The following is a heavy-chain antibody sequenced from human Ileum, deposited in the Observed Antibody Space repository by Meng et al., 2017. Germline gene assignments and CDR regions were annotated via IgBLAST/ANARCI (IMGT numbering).Heavy chain of an antibody. CDR3: AREYTTFSSGYDAFAI. CDR1: GFTISSYE. CDR2: ISRDGSTM. V-gene: IGHV3-48*03. Sequence: GESLKISCAASGFTISSYEMNWVRQAPGKGLEWVSHISRDGSTMYNADAVKGRFTISRDNDKNTLYLQMNSLRVEDTAEYYCAREYTTFSSGYDAFAIWGQGTVVTVSS. D-gene: IGHD2/OR15-2a*01. J-gene: IGHJ3*02.